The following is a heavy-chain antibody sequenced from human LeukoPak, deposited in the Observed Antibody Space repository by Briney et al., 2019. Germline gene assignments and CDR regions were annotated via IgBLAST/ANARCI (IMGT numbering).Heavy chain of an antibody. J-gene: IGHJ4*02. D-gene: IGHD6-13*01. CDR3: ARLSSSWPNYFDY. CDR1: GGSISSGDYY. CDR2: IYYSGST. V-gene: IGHV4-30-4*01. Sequence: PPETLSLTCTVSGGSISSGDYYWSWIRQPPGKGLEWIGYIYYSGSTYYNPSLKSRVTISVDTSKNQFSLKLSSVTAADTAVYYCARLSSSWPNYFDYWGQGTLVTVSS.